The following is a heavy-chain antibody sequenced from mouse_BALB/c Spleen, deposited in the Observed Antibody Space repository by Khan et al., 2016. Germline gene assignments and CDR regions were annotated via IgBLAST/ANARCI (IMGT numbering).Heavy chain of an antibody. CDR3: RSVYFDY. Sequence: EVKLEESGGGLVQPGGSMKLTCAVSGFTFSDAWMDWVRQPLEKGLVWGAEIISKANNHATYYAESVKGRFTISRDDSKSSVYLQMNSVRPEDTGIDYCRSVYFDYWGQGTTLTVSS. V-gene: IGHV6-6*01. CDR2: IISKANNHAT. CDR1: GFTFSDAW. J-gene: IGHJ2*01.